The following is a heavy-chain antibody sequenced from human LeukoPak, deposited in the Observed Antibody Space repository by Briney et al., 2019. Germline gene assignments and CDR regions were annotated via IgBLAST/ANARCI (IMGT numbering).Heavy chain of an antibody. CDR1: GDSVSSNSAA. D-gene: IGHD6-19*01. CDR3: ARWYSSGWYGEVFYFDN. J-gene: IGHJ4*02. V-gene: IGHV6-1*01. Sequence: SQTLSLTCAISGDSVSSNSAAWNWIRQSPSRGLEWLRRTYYRSKWYNDYAVSVKSRITINPDTSKNQFSLQLNSVTPEDTAVYYCARWYSSGWYGEVFYFDNWGQGTLVTVSS. CDR2: TYYRSKWYN.